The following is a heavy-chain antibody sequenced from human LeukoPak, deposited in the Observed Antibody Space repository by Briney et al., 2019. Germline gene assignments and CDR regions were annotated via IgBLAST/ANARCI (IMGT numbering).Heavy chain of an antibody. Sequence: SETLSLTCNVSGASLSSYFWSYIRQPAGKGLEWIGHIYSNGNTNYNPSLKSRVTMSVDTSKKQFSLKLSSVTAADTAVYYCARVGTTDRYLDYWGQGTLVTVSS. CDR2: IYSNGNT. CDR3: ARVGTTDRYLDY. J-gene: IGHJ4*02. D-gene: IGHD7-27*01. CDR1: GASLSSYF. V-gene: IGHV4-4*07.